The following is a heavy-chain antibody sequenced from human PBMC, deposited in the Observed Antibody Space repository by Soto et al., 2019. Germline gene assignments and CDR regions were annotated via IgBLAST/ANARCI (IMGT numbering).Heavy chain of an antibody. Sequence: SQTLSLTCAISGDSVSSNSAVWNWIRQSPSRGLEWLGRTYYRSKWYNDYTVSVKSRITINPDTSKNQFSLQLNSVTPEDTAVYYCARGAYGSGNGHFVYWGQGTLVTVSS. J-gene: IGHJ4*02. CDR2: TYYRSKWYN. CDR1: GDSVSSNSAV. D-gene: IGHD3-10*01. CDR3: ARGAYGSGNGHFVY. V-gene: IGHV6-1*01.